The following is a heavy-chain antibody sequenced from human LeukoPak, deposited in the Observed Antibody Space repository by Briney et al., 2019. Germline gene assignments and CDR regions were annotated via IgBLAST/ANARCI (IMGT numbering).Heavy chain of an antibody. CDR2: IYYSGST. Sequence: SETLSLTCTVSGGSISSYYWSWIRQPPGKGLGWIGYIYYSGSTNYNPSLKSRVTISVDTSKNQFSLKLSSVTAADTAVYYCARHARYCSSTSCYSGYYYGMDVWGQGTTVTVSS. J-gene: IGHJ6*02. CDR1: GGSISSYY. CDR3: ARHARYCSSTSCYSGYYYGMDV. D-gene: IGHD2-2*02. V-gene: IGHV4-59*08.